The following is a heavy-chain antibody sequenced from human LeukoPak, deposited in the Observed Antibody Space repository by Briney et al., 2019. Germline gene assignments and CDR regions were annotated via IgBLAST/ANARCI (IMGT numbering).Heavy chain of an antibody. J-gene: IGHJ4*02. V-gene: IGHV3-7*01. CDR2: INQDESEK. Sequence: GGSLRLSCAASGLTFSIYWMSWVRQAPGKGLEWVANINQDESEKYFVDSVKGRFTISRDNAKSSLYLQMNSLRADDTAVYYCARDRALYDSRRGYYYTEDDYWGQGTLVTVSS. CDR3: ARDRALYDSRRGYYYTEDDY. CDR1: GLTFSIYW. D-gene: IGHD3-22*01.